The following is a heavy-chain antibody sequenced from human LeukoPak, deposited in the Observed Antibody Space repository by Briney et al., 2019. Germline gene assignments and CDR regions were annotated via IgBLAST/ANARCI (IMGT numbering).Heavy chain of an antibody. CDR3: ARSQESRYSYGYV. CDR2: INHSGST. V-gene: IGHV4-34*01. Sequence: SETLSLTCAVYGGSFSGYYWSWSRQPPGKGLEWIGEINHSGSTNYNPSLKSRVTISVDTSKNQFSLKLSSVTAADTAVYYCARSQESRYSYGYVWGQGTLVTVSS. J-gene: IGHJ4*02. CDR1: GGSFSGYY. D-gene: IGHD5-18*01.